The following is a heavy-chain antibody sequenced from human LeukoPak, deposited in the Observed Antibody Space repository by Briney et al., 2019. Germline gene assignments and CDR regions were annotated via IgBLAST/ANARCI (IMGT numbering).Heavy chain of an antibody. D-gene: IGHD3-10*01. CDR3: ARGVLLWFGESPFDY. CDR2: INHSGST. V-gene: IGHV4-34*01. Sequence: SETLSLTCAVYVGSVSGYYWSWIRQPPGKGLEWIGEINHSGSTNYNPSLKSRVTISVDTSKNQFSLKLSSVTAADTAVYYCARGVLLWFGESPFDYWGQGTLVTVSS. CDR1: VGSVSGYY. J-gene: IGHJ4*02.